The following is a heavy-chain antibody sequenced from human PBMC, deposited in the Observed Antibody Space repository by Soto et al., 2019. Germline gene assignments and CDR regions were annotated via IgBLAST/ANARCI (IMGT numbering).Heavy chain of an antibody. CDR3: ATDSYYYDSSGYLYGMDV. J-gene: IGHJ6*02. D-gene: IGHD3-22*01. CDR1: GYTVTSYG. Sequence: ASVKVSCKASGYTVTSYGISWVRQAPGQGLEWMGWISAYNGNTNYAQKLQGRVTMTTDTSTSTAYMELRSLRSDDTAVYYCATDSYYYDSSGYLYGMDVWGQGTTVTVSS. V-gene: IGHV1-18*01. CDR2: ISAYNGNT.